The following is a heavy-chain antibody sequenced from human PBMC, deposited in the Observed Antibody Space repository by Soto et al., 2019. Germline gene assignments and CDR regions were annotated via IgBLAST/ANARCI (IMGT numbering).Heavy chain of an antibody. CDR2: ISYDGSNK. Sequence: QVQLVESGGGVVQPGRSLRLSCAASGFIFSSYGMHWVRQAPGKGLEWVAVISYDGSNKYYADSVKGRFTISSDNSKNTLYLQMNSLRAEDTAVYYCAKVAHSTGTFDYWGQGTLVTVSS. D-gene: IGHD4-17*01. CDR1: GFIFSSYG. CDR3: AKVAHSTGTFDY. V-gene: IGHV3-30*18. J-gene: IGHJ4*02.